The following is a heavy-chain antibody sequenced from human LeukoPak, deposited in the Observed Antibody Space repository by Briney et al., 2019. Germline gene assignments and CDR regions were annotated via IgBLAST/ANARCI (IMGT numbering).Heavy chain of an antibody. Sequence: GGSLRLSCAASGFTFSSYAMSWVRQAPGKGREWVSAISATGGTTYYADSVKGRFTISRDNSKNTVYLQMNSLRAEDTALYYCAKLGHTSGYYARHSDYWGQGTLVTVSS. J-gene: IGHJ4*02. CDR1: GFTFSSYA. CDR2: ISATGGTT. V-gene: IGHV3-23*01. CDR3: AKLGHTSGYYARHSDY. D-gene: IGHD3-22*01.